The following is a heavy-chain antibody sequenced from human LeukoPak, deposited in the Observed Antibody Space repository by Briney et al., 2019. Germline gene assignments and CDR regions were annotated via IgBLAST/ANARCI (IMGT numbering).Heavy chain of an antibody. CDR1: GYTFTGYY. CDR3: AKLPGIAVAGTEDY. Sequence: GASVKVSCKASGYTFTGYYMHWVRQAPGQGLEWMGWINPNSGGTNYAQKFQGRVTMTRDTSISTAYMELSRLRSDDTAVYYCAKLPGIAVAGTEDYWGQGTLVTVSS. D-gene: IGHD6-19*01. J-gene: IGHJ4*02. CDR2: INPNSGGT. V-gene: IGHV1-2*02.